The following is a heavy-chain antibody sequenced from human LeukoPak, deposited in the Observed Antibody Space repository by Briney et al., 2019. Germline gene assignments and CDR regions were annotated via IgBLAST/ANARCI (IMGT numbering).Heavy chain of an antibody. Sequence: WASVKVSCKASGYSFSADPIHWVRQAPGQGLEWMGWINPNSGGTNYAQKFQGRVTMTRDTSISTAYMELSRLRSDDTAVYYCAIMGIVATTDNWFDPWGQGTLVTVSS. CDR2: INPNSGGT. CDR1: GYSFSADP. V-gene: IGHV1-2*02. CDR3: AIMGIVATTDNWFDP. J-gene: IGHJ5*02. D-gene: IGHD5-12*01.